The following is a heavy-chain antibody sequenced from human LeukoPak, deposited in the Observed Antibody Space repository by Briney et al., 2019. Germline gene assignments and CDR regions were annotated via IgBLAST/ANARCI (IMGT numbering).Heavy chain of an antibody. CDR1: GFILSTYW. CDR2: IKEDGSEK. J-gene: IGHJ4*02. CDR3: VRDGRWPLVGDY. Sequence: PGGSLRLSCEVSGFILSTYWMSWVRQAPGKGLEWVACIKEDGSEKCYVNSVKGRFTISRDNVKNSIYLQMNSLRGEDTAVYYCVRDGRWPLVGDYWGQGTLVAVSS. D-gene: IGHD4-23*01. V-gene: IGHV3-7*01.